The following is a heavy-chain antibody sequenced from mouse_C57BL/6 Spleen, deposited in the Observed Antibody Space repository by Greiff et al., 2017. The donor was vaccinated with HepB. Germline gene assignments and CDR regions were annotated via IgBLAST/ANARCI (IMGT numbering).Heavy chain of an antibody. J-gene: IGHJ2*01. Sequence: VQLQQSGAELVRPGASVTLSCKASGYTFTDYEMHWVKQTPVHGLEWIGAIDPETGGTAYNQKFKGKAILTADKSSSTAYMELRSLTSEDSAVYYCTNPVRYDGFDYWGQGTTLTVSS. CDR1: GYTFTDYE. CDR2: IDPETGGT. CDR3: TNPVRYDGFDY. D-gene: IGHD2-14*01. V-gene: IGHV1-15*01.